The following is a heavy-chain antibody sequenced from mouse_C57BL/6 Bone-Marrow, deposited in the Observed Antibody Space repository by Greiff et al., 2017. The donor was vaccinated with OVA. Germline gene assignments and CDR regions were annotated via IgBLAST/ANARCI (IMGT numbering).Heavy chain of an antibody. V-gene: IGHV1-76*01. D-gene: IGHD1-1*02. J-gene: IGHJ1*03. Sequence: QVTLKVSGAELVRPGASVKLSCKASGYTFTDYYINWVKQRPGQGLEWIARIYPGSGNTYYNEKFKGKATLTAEKSSSTAYMQLSSLTSEDSAVYFCARSGLWSYWYFDVWGTGTTVTVSS. CDR3: ARSGLWSYWYFDV. CDR1: GYTFTDYY. CDR2: IYPGSGNT.